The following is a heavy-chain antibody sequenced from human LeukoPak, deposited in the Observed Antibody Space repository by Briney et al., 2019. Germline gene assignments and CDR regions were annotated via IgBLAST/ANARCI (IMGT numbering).Heavy chain of an antibody. CDR1: GFTFSSYA. J-gene: IGHJ4*02. CDR2: ISGSGGTT. CDR3: ARDLATVTSH. Sequence: GGSLRLSCEASGFTFSSYAMSWVRQAPGKGLEWVSAISGSGGTTNYTDSVKGRFTISRDNSKNTLYLQMNSLRAEDTAIYYCARDLATVTSHWGQGTLVTVSS. V-gene: IGHV3-23*01. D-gene: IGHD4-17*01.